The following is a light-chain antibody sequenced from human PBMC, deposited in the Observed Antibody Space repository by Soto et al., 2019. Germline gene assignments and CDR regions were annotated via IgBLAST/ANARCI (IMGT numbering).Light chain of an antibody. CDR2: ADS. CDR1: NIRTKS. V-gene: IGLV3-21*02. Sequence: SHELTQPPSVSVAPGQTATITCGGNNIRTKSVHWYQQRPGQAPVLVVYADSDRPSGIPERFSGSNSGNTATLTISRVEAGDEADYYCQVWDSSSSYVFGAGTKVTVL. J-gene: IGLJ1*01. CDR3: QVWDSSSSYV.